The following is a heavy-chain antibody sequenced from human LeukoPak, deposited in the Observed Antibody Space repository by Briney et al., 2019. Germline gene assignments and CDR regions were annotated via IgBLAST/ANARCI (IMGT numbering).Heavy chain of an antibody. V-gene: IGHV1-69*06. CDR3: ARDLGLPGAIFWDY. J-gene: IGHJ4*02. CDR2: IIPIFGTA. Sequence: ASVKVSCKASGGTFSSYAISWVRQAPGQGLEWMGGIIPIFGTANYAQKFQGRVTITADKSTSTAYMELSSLRSDDSALYYCARDLGLPGAIFWDYWGQGTLVTVSS. D-gene: IGHD1-26*01. CDR1: GGTFSSYA.